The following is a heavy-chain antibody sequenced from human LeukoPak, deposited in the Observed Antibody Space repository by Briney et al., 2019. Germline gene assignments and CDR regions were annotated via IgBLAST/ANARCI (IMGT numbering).Heavy chain of an antibody. V-gene: IGHV1-18*01. Sequence: GASVKVSCKASGYTFTSYGISWVRQAPGQGLEWMGWISAYNGNTNYAQKLQGRVTMTTDTSTSTAYMELRSLRSDDTAVYYCARDEGRIYYDSRTDAFDIWGQGTMVTVSS. CDR3: ARDEGRIYYDSRTDAFDI. D-gene: IGHD3-22*01. CDR2: ISAYNGNT. J-gene: IGHJ3*02. CDR1: GYTFTSYG.